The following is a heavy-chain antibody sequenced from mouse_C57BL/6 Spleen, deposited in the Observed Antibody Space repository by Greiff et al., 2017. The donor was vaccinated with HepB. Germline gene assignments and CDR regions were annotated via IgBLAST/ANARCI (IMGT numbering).Heavy chain of an antibody. CDR1: GYTFTDYY. J-gene: IGHJ2*01. CDR2: INPNNGGT. V-gene: IGHV1-26*01. CDR3: ARGGGN. Sequence: VQLQQSGPELVKPGASVKISCKASGYTFTDYYMNWVKQSHGKSLEWIGDINPNNGGTSYNQKFKGKATLTVDKSSSTAYMELRSLTSEDSAVYYCARGGGNWGQGTTLTVSS.